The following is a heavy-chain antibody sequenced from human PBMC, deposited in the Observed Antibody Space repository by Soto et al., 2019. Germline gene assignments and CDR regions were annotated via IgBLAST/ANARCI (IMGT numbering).Heavy chain of an antibody. J-gene: IGHJ4*02. CDR2: ISGSGGST. V-gene: IGHV3-23*01. CDR1: GFTFSSYA. Sequence: GGSLRLSCAASGFTFSSYAMSWVRQAPGKGLEWVSAISGSGGSTYYADSVKGRFTISRDNSKNTLYLQMNSLRAEDTAVYYCAKDRDEYSGYDKSDYWGQGTLVTVSS. CDR3: AKDRDEYSGYDKSDY. D-gene: IGHD5-12*01.